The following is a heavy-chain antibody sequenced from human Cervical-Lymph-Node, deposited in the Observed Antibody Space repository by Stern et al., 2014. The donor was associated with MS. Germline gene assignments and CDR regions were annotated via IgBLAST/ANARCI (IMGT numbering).Heavy chain of an antibody. D-gene: IGHD3-10*01. V-gene: IGHV1-69*01. CDR2: IVPMFGKP. CDR3: ARERSIHYPAFAP. J-gene: IGHJ5*02. Sequence: QVQLVQSGAEVKKPGSSVRVSCKASGGTFKTSAFNWLRQAPGQGLEWMGDIVPMFGKPNYAQKFQGRVTVTADESTNTVYMELNFLTSEDTAVYYCARERSIHYPAFAPWGQGTLVTVSS. CDR1: GGTFKTSA.